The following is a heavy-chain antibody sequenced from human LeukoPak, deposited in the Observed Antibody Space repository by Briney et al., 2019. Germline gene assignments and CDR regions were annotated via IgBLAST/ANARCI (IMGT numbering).Heavy chain of an antibody. Sequence: GGSLRLSCAASGFTFSNYAMSWVRQAPGKGLEWVSTISGGGTPTYSADSVKGRFTISRDSARNSVYLQMNSLRADETAVYFCARFIASPGPDAFDIWGQGTLVTVSS. CDR3: ARFIASPGPDAFDI. V-gene: IGHV3-23*01. CDR1: GFTFSNYA. D-gene: IGHD6-13*01. CDR2: ISGGGTPT. J-gene: IGHJ3*02.